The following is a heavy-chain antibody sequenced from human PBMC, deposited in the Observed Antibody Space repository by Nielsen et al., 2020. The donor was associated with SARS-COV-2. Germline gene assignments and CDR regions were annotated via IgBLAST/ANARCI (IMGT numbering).Heavy chain of an antibody. CDR3: VRGLQVPNGLAHR. CDR2: IRSNGGST. V-gene: IGHV3-64D*09. D-gene: IGHD3-16*01. Sequence: GGSLRLSCSASGFTFSSYTMLWVRQAPGKGLEYVSAIRSNGGSTYYTDSVKGRFIISRDNSKNTLYLQMSSLRAEDTAVYYCVRGLQVPNGLAHRWGQGTLVTVSS. CDR1: GFTFSSYT. J-gene: IGHJ4*02.